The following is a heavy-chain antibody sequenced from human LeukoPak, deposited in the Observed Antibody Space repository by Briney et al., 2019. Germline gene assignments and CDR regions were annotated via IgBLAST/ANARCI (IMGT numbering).Heavy chain of an antibody. V-gene: IGHV1-18*01. J-gene: IGHJ4*02. D-gene: IGHD4-17*01. CDR3: ARGDYGDYVKLYFDY. CDR2: ISAYNGNT. Sequence: ASVKVSCKASGYTFTSYGISWVRQAPGQGLEWMGWISAYNGNTNYAQKLQGRVTMTTDTSTSTAYMELRSLRSADTAVYYCARGDYGDYVKLYFDYWGQGTLVTVSS. CDR1: GYTFTSYG.